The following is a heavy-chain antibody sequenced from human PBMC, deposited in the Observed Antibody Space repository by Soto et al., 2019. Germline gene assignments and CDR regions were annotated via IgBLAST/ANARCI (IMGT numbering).Heavy chain of an antibody. J-gene: IGHJ4*02. CDR1: GFSFGNFA. CDR3: GKDVMPPPEGCDY. D-gene: IGHD3-16*01. V-gene: IGHV3-30-3*01. CDR2: ISYDGSNK. Sequence: PGGSLRLSCAASGFSFGNFALHWVRQAPGKGLESVAVISYDGSNKYYGESVRGRFTISRDKLKKTLYLQMNALRPDDTATYFCGKDVMPPPEGCDYWGQGTRVTSPQ.